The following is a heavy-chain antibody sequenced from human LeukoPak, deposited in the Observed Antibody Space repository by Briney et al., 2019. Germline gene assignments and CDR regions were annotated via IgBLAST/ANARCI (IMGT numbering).Heavy chain of an antibody. D-gene: IGHD3-3*01. V-gene: IGHV4-4*02. Sequence: SGTLSLTCAVSSGSISSSNWWSWVRQPPGKGLEWIGEIYHSGSTNYNPSLKSRVTISVDTSKNQFSLKLSSVTAADTAVYYCARVPKINYDFWSGYYDYYYYYMDVWGKGTTVTVSS. CDR2: IYHSGST. J-gene: IGHJ6*03. CDR3: ARVPKINYDFWSGYYDYYYYYMDV. CDR1: SGSISSSNW.